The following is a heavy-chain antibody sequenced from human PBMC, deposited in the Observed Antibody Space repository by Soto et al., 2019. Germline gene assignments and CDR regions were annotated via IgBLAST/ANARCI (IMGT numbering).Heavy chain of an antibody. V-gene: IGHV1-69*12. CDR3: GPNTGFDSYYHGMDV. J-gene: IGHJ6*02. CDR1: GGTFSSYA. Sequence: QVQLVQSGAEVKKPGSSVKVSCKASGGTFSSYAISWVRQAPGQGLEWMGGIIPIFGTANYAQKFQGRVTSTADASTSTAFKELSSLRSEDTAVYSCGPNTGFDSYYHGMDVWGQGTTVTVSS. CDR2: IIPIFGTA. D-gene: IGHD5-18*01.